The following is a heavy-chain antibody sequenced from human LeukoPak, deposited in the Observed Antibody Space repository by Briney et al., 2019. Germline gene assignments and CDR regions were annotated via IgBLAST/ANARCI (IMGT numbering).Heavy chain of an antibody. V-gene: IGHV1-2*02. D-gene: IGHD5-12*01. CDR2: INPDSGGT. J-gene: IGHJ4*02. CDR1: GYSFTDHY. Sequence: ASVKVSCKASGYSFTDHYMHWVRQAPGQGLECLGWINPDSGGTVYAQKFQGRVTMTRDTSISTVYKELSRLRSDDTAVYYCARVLGTRGFAYWGQGTLVTVSS. CDR3: ARVLGTRGFAY.